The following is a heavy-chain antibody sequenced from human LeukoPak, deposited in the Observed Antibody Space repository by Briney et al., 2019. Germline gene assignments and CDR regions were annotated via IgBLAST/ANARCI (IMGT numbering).Heavy chain of an antibody. V-gene: IGHV4-39*07. CDR2: INHSGST. Sequence: SETLSLTCTVSGASISGSGYYWGWIRQPPGKGLEWIGEINHSGSTNYNPSLKSRVTISVDTSKNQFSLKLSSVTAADTAVYYCARGLLERGDYWGQGTLVTVSS. J-gene: IGHJ4*02. CDR1: GASISGSGYY. D-gene: IGHD3-10*01. CDR3: ARGLLERGDY.